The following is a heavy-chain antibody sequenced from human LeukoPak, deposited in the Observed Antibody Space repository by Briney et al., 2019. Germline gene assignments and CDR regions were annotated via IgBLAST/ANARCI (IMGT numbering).Heavy chain of an antibody. Sequence: GASVKVSCKASGYTFTGYYMHWVRQAPGQGLEWMGQINPNSGGTNYVQKFQGRVTMTRDTSFTTAYMELSGLRSDDTAVYYCARVRIGVAGNTFDMWGQGTKVTVS. CDR1: GYTFTGYY. V-gene: IGHV1-2*06. D-gene: IGHD6-19*01. CDR3: ARVRIGVAGNTFDM. CDR2: INPNSGGT. J-gene: IGHJ3*02.